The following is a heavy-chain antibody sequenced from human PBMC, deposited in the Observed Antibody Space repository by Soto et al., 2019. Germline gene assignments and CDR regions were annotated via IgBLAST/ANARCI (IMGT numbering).Heavy chain of an antibody. V-gene: IGHV3-30*18. CDR1: GFTFSSYG. CDR3: AKDWEGRYGSGTGYYYMDV. Sequence: PGGSLRLSCAASGFTFSSYGMHWVRQAPGKGLEWVAVISYDGSNKYYADSMKGRLTISRDNSKNTMYLQMNSLRAEDTAVYYKAKDWEGRYGSGTGYYYMDVWGKGTTVTVSS. CDR2: ISYDGSNK. D-gene: IGHD3-10*01. J-gene: IGHJ6*03.